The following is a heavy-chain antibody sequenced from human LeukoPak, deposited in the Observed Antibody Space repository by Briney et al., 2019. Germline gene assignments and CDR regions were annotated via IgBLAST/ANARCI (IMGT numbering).Heavy chain of an antibody. CDR3: AKNPLVSGTIYFDS. Sequence: GGSLRLSCAASGFTVSSNYMSWVRQAPGKGLEWVSSISGSGDNRNYADSVKGRFTISRDNSKSTLYLEMNSLRAEDTAIYYCAKNPLVSGTIYFDSWGQGTLLTVSS. V-gene: IGHV3-23*01. CDR2: ISGSGDNR. J-gene: IGHJ4*02. D-gene: IGHD6-19*01. CDR1: GFTVSSNY.